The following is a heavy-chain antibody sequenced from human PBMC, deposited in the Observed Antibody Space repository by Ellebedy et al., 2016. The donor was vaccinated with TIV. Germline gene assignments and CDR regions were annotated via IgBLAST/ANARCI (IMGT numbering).Heavy chain of an antibody. CDR1: GFSLSTSGMR. CDR3: AHQGDYDSGGGIDY. Sequence: SGPTLVKPTQTLTLTCTFSGFSLSTSGMRVSWIRQPPGKALEWLALIYWDDDKRYSPSLKSRLTITKDTSKNQVVLTMTNMDPVDTATYYCAHQGDYDSGGGIDYWGQGTLVTVSS. D-gene: IGHD3-22*01. CDR2: IYWDDDK. J-gene: IGHJ4*02. V-gene: IGHV2-5*08.